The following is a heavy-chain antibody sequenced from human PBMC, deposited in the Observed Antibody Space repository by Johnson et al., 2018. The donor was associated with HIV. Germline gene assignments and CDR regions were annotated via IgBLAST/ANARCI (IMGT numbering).Heavy chain of an antibody. J-gene: IGHJ3*02. CDR2: IRYDGSNK. Sequence: QVWLVESGGGVVQPGGSLRLSCAASGFTFSSYGMHWVRQAPGKGLEWVAFIRYDGSNKYYADSVKGRFTISRDNSKNTLYLQMNSLRAEDTAVYYCAKGFTVDSGACDIWGQGTMVTVSS. V-gene: IGHV3-30*02. D-gene: IGHD2-15*01. CDR3: AKGFTVDSGACDI. CDR1: GFTFSSYG.